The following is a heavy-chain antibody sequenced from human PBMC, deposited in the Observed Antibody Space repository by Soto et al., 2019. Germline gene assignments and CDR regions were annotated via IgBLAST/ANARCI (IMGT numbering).Heavy chain of an antibody. CDR3: AREISVGDVLDI. CDR2: INPSGGTT. CDR1: GYSFNNNY. D-gene: IGHD1-26*01. V-gene: IGHV1-46*02. J-gene: IGHJ3*02. Sequence: QVQLVQSGAEGKRPGASVKVSCKTSGYSFNNNYIHWVRQAPGQGLEWVGMINPSGGTTTYARNLQGRVTVTSDTSTSTVYMDLSSLRSEDTALYYCAREISVGDVLDIWGQGTMVTVSS.